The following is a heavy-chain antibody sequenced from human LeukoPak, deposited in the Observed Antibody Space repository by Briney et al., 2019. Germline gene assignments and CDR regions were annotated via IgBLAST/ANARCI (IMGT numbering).Heavy chain of an antibody. CDR1: GYTFTSYG. CDR2: ISAYNGNT. D-gene: IGHD3-9*01. V-gene: IGHV1-18*01. J-gene: IGHJ4*02. CDR3: ARVFLYYDILSGYYGSWYFEY. Sequence: ASVKVSCKASGYTFTSYGISWVRQAPGQGLVWMGWISAYNGNTNYAQKFQGRDTMTTDTSTSTAYMELRSLRSDDTAVYYCARVFLYYDILSGYYGSWYFEYWGQGNLVTVSS.